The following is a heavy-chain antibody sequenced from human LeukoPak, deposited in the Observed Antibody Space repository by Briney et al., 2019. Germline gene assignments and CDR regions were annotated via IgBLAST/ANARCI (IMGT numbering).Heavy chain of an antibody. V-gene: IGHV3-53*01. D-gene: IGHD3-3*01. J-gene: IGHJ5*02. CDR2: IYSGGST. Sequence: GGSLRLSCAASGFTVSSNYMSWVRKAPGKGLEWVSVIYSGGSTYYADSVKGRFTISRDNSKNTLYLQMNSLRAEDTAVYYCARSYDFWSGANWFDPWGQGTLVTVSS. CDR3: ARSYDFWSGANWFDP. CDR1: GFTVSSNY.